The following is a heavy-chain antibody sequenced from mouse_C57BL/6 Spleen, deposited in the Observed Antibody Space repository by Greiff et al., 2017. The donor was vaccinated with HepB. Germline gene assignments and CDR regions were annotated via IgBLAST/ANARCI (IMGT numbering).Heavy chain of an antibody. Sequence: VQLQQPGAELVKPGASVKLSCKASGYTFTSYWMQWVKQRPGQGLEWIGEIDPSDSYTNYNQKFKGKATLTVDTSSSTAYMQLSSLTSEDSAVYYCARTGYGNYWYFDVWGTGTTVTVSS. CDR2: IDPSDSYT. CDR1: GYTFTSYW. J-gene: IGHJ1*03. V-gene: IGHV1-50*01. D-gene: IGHD2-10*02. CDR3: ARTGYGNYWYFDV.